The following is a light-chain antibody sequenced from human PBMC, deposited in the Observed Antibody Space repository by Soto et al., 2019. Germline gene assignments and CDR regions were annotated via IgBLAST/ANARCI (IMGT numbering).Light chain of an antibody. CDR1: QDISNY. J-gene: IGKJ2*01. V-gene: IGKV1-33*01. Sequence: DIQMTQSPSSLSASVGDRVTITCQASQDISNYLNWYQQKPGKAPRLLIYDASNLKTGVPSRFSGTGSGTDFTFTISGLQPEDIATYYCQQYDTLPYTFGQGTKLEIK. CDR2: DAS. CDR3: QQYDTLPYT.